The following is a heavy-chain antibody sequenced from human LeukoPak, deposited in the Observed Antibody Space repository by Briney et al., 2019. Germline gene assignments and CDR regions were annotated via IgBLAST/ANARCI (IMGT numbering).Heavy chain of an antibody. CDR3: ARVRGRWFDP. V-gene: IGHV4-31*03. Sequence: SETLSLTCTVSGGSISSGGYYWSWIRQHPGKGLEWIGYIYYSGSTYYNPSLKSRVTISVDTSKNQFSLKLSSVTAADTAVYYCARVRGRWFDPWGQGTLVTVSS. CDR2: IYYSGST. J-gene: IGHJ5*02. CDR1: GGSISSGGYY.